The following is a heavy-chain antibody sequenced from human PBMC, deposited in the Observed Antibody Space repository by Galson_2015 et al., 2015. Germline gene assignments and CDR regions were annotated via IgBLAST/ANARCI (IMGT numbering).Heavy chain of an antibody. Sequence: SLRLSCAASGFTFSSYAMHWVRQAPGKGLEWVAVISYDGSNKYYADSVKGRFTISRDNSKNTLYLQMNSLTPEDTAVYYCARDHKKWELLIGYFDYWGQGTLVTVSS. V-gene: IGHV3-30-3*01. CDR2: ISYDGSNK. J-gene: IGHJ4*02. D-gene: IGHD1-26*01. CDR3: ARDHKKWELLIGYFDY. CDR1: GFTFSSYA.